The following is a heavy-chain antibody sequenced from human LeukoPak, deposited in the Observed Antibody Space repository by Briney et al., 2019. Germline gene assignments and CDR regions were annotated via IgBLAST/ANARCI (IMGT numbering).Heavy chain of an antibody. CDR2: IKQDGSEK. D-gene: IGHD3-3*01. V-gene: IGHV3-7*01. CDR1: GFTFSSYW. J-gene: IGHJ4*02. Sequence: GGSLRLSCAASGFTFSSYWMSWVRQAPGKGLEWVANIKQDGSEKYYVDSVKGRFTISRDNAKNSLYLQMNSLRAEDTAVSYCARSRFLEWLPWGYWGQGTLVTVSS. CDR3: ARSRFLEWLPWGY.